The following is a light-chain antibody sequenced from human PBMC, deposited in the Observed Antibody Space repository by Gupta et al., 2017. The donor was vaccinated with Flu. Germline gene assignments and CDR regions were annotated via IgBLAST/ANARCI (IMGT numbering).Light chain of an antibody. CDR3: QQTYSILRT. Sequence: PSSLPASVGDRVTITCRASQSISTYLNWYQQKPGKAPKLLIYGASSLQSGVPSRFSGSGSGTDFTLTISSLQPEDFATYSCQQTYSILRTFGQGTKVEIK. V-gene: IGKV1-39*01. CDR2: GAS. CDR1: QSISTY. J-gene: IGKJ1*01.